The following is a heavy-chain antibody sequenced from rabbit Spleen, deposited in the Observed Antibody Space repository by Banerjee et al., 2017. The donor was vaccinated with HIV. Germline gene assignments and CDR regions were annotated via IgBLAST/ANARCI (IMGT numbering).Heavy chain of an antibody. CDR2: IDPVFGST. CDR1: GFDFSTYG. J-gene: IGHJ4*01. D-gene: IGHD7-1*01. V-gene: IGHV1S47*01. Sequence: QEQLVESGGGLVQPGGSLKLSCKASGFDFSTYGVSWVRQAPGKGLEWIGYIDPVFGSTYYATWVNGRFTISSHNAQNTLYLQLNSLTAADTATYFCVREAGYAGYGDGNLWGPGTLVTVS. CDR3: VREAGYAGYGDGNL.